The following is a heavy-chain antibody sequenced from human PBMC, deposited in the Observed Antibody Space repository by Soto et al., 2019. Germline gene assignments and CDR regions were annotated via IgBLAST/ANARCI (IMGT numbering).Heavy chain of an antibody. V-gene: IGHV4-59*08. CDR3: ARLSNIPSVWFDP. J-gene: IGHJ5*02. CDR2: IYYSGST. CDR1: GGSISSYY. Sequence: SETLSLTFTVSGGSISSYYWSWIRQPPGKGLEWIGYIYYSGSTNYNPSLKSRVTISVDTSKNQFSLKLSSVTAADTAVYYCARLSNIPSVWFDPWGQGTLVTVSS. D-gene: IGHD3-16*02.